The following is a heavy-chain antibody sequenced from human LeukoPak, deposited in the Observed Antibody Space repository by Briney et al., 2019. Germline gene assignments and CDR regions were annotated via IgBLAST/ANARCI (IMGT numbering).Heavy chain of an antibody. CDR2: INHSGST. CDR1: GGSISSGASD. CDR3: ARAARQGFTMIVVAFYYFDL. V-gene: IGHV4-31*03. D-gene: IGHD3-22*01. J-gene: IGHJ2*01. Sequence: SETLSLTSPLSGGSISSGASDWGWIRQHPKRGLEWVGYINHSGSTYYNPSLGSRVTMSVDTSKNQFSLKLSSVTAADSAVYYCARAARQGFTMIVVAFYYFDLWGRGTLVTVSS.